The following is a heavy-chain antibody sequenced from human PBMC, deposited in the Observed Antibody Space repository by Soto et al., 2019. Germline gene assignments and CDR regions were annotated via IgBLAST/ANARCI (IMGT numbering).Heavy chain of an antibody. V-gene: IGHV3-23*01. D-gene: IGHD3-22*01. CDR2: ISGSGGNT. J-gene: IGHJ5*02. CDR1: GFTFTTYA. Sequence: GSLRLSCAASGFTFTTYAMSWVRQAPGKGLEWVSTISGSGGNTYYADSVKGRFTISRDNSNNTLYLQMNSLRAEDTAVYYCARMGDSSGYSGWFDPWGQGTLVTVS. CDR3: ARMGDSSGYSGWFDP.